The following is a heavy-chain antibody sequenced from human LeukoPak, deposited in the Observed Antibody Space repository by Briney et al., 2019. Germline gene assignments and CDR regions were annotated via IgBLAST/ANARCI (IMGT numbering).Heavy chain of an antibody. CDR2: IWASEAHR. D-gene: IGHD4-23*01. Sequence: GGSLRLSCAASGFPFTSHAIHWVRQAPGKGLEWVAQIWASEAHRYYADSVKGRFTISRDNAKNSLYLQMNSLRAEDTAVYYCARDVTYYGGDWFDPWGQGTLVTVSS. CDR1: GFPFTSHA. CDR3: ARDVTYYGGDWFDP. J-gene: IGHJ5*02. V-gene: IGHV3-33*01.